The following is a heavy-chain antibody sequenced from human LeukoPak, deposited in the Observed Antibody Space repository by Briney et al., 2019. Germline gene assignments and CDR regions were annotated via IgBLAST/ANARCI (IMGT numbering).Heavy chain of an antibody. CDR3: ARERGGWFDP. D-gene: IGHD3-16*01. CDR2: INHSGST. V-gene: IGHV4-34*01. Sequence: TSETLSLTCAVYGGSFSGYYWSWIRQPPGKGLEWIGEINHSGSTNYNPSLKSRVTISVDTSKKQISLKLSSVTAADTAVYYCARERGGWFDPWGQGTLVTVSS. CDR1: GGSFSGYY. J-gene: IGHJ5*02.